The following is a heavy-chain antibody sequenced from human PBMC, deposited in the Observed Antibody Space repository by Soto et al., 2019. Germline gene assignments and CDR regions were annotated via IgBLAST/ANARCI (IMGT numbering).Heavy chain of an antibody. J-gene: IGHJ4*02. V-gene: IGHV3-23*01. D-gene: IGHD4-4*01. CDR3: ANSYSERYFDY. Sequence: GGSLRLSCEASGFTFSSYAMSWVRQAPGKGLEWVSGISGSGGSTDYADSVKGRFTISRDKSKNTVHLQMNSLRAEDTALYYSANSYSERYFDYWGQGTLVTVSS. CDR1: GFTFSSYA. CDR2: ISGSGGST.